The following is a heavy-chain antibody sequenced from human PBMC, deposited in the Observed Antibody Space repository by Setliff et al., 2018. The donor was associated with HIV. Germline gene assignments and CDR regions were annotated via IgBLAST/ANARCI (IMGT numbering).Heavy chain of an antibody. V-gene: IGHV3-23*01. Sequence: ETLSLTCAVYGGSFSGYYWSWIRQAPGKGLEWVSSISNNGGKTYYADSEKGRFTISRDNSKNTLYLQMNSLRTDDTAVYFCARDFSTYYSIDSWGQGTLVTVSS. J-gene: IGHJ4*02. CDR2: ISNNGGKT. D-gene: IGHD3-22*01. CDR3: ARDFSTYYSIDS. CDR1: GGSFSGYY.